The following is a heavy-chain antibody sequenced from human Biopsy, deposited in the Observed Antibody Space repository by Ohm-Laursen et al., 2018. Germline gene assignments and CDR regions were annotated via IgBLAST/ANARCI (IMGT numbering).Heavy chain of an antibody. Sequence: SLRLSCSASGFTFTDHDISWVRHVPGQGLEWLALISPSSTTIYYADSVRGRFFISRDDAKNSVSLEMSSLRADDTALYFCARNVRLEMTDHSGVTTYSRYFAMDAWGRGTTVTVSS. V-gene: IGHV3-11*01. CDR3: ARNVRLEMTDHSGVTTYSRYFAMDA. D-gene: IGHD1-1*01. CDR1: GFTFTDHD. CDR2: ISPSSTTI. J-gene: IGHJ6*02.